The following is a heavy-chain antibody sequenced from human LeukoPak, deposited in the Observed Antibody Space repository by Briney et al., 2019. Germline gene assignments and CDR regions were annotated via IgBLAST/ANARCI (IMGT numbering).Heavy chain of an antibody. CDR2: INAGNGNT. D-gene: IGHD1-14*01. CDR1: GYTFTSYA. J-gene: IGHJ4*02. CDR3: ARETTAAPYFDY. V-gene: IGHV1-3*01. Sequence: ASVKVSCKASGYTFTSYAMHWVRQAPGQRLEWMGWINAGNGNTKYSQKFQGRVTITADESTSTAYMELSSLRSEDTAVYYCARETTAAPYFDYWGQGTLVTVSS.